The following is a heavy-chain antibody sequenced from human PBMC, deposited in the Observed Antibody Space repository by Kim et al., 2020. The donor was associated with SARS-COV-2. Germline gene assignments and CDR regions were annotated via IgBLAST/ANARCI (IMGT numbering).Heavy chain of an antibody. CDR2: ISYDGSNK. V-gene: IGHV3-30-3*01. D-gene: IGHD3-22*01. CDR3: ARDLVITGLDSDFQH. Sequence: GGSLRLSCAASGFTFSSYAMYWVRQAPGKGLEWVAVISYDGSNKYYADSVKGRFTISRDNSKNTLYLQMNSLRAEDTAVYYCARDLVITGLDSDFQHWGQGTLVTVSS. CDR1: GFTFSSYA. J-gene: IGHJ1*01.